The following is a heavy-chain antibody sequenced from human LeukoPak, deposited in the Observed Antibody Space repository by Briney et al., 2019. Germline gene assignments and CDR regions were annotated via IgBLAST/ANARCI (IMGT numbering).Heavy chain of an antibody. CDR3: ARHFPLGATDGDLDY. D-gene: IGHD1-26*01. CDR1: GGSISSSSYY. V-gene: IGHV4-39*01. J-gene: IGHJ4*02. Sequence: SETLSLTCTVSGGSISSSSYYWGWIRQPPGKGLEWIGCIYYSGSTYYNPSLKSRVTISVDTSKNQFSLKLSCVTAADTAVYYCARHFPLGATDGDLDYWGQGTLVTISS. CDR2: IYYSGST.